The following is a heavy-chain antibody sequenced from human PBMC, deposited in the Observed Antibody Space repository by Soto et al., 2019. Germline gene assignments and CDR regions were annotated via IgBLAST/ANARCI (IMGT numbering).Heavy chain of an antibody. CDR2: MNPNSGNT. CDR1: GYTFTSYD. Sequence: ASVKVSCKASGYTFTSYDINWVRQATGQALEWMGWMNPNSGNTGYAQKFQGRVTMTRNTSISTAYMELSSLRSEDTAVYYCARGNADYDFWSGYYPYFDYWGQGTLVTVSS. J-gene: IGHJ4*02. CDR3: ARGNADYDFWSGYYPYFDY. V-gene: IGHV1-8*01. D-gene: IGHD3-3*01.